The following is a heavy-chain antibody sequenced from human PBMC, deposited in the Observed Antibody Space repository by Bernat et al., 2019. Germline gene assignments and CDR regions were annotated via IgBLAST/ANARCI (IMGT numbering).Heavy chain of an antibody. D-gene: IGHD2-21*01. CDR3: ARVAEDAEESFDY. V-gene: IGHV4-59*01. Sequence: QVQLQESGPGLVKPSETLSLTCTVSGGSISSYYWSWIRQPPGKGLEWIGYIYYSGSTNYNPSLKSRVTISVDTSKNQFSLKLSSVTAADTAVYYCARVAEDAEESFDYWGQGTLVTVSS. CDR1: GGSISSYY. CDR2: IYYSGST. J-gene: IGHJ4*02.